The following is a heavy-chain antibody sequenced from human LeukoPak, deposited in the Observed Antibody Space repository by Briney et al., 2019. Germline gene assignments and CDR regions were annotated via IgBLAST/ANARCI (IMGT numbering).Heavy chain of an antibody. Sequence: PGGSLRLSCAASGFTFDDYALHWVRQAPGKGLEWVSGISWNSGSIGYADSVKGRFTISRDNAKNSLYLQMNSLRAEDMALYYCAKGSRDGYTRSAFDIWGQGTMVTVSS. CDR3: AKGSRDGYTRSAFDI. J-gene: IGHJ3*02. CDR1: GFTFDDYA. D-gene: IGHD5-24*01. CDR2: ISWNSGSI. V-gene: IGHV3-9*03.